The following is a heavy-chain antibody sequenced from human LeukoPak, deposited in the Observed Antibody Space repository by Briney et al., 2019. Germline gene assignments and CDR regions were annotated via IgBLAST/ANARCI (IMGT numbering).Heavy chain of an antibody. D-gene: IGHD2-21*02. CDR3: ARDQAYCGGDCYFDF. V-gene: IGHV4-38-2*02. CDR2: IYHSGST. J-gene: IGHJ4*02. Sequence: SETLSLTCAVSDYSISSAYYWGWIRQPPGKGLEWIGSIYHSGSTDYNPSLKSRVAISVDTSKNQFSLKLRSVTAADTAVYYCARDQAYCGGDCYFDFWGQGTLVTVSS. CDR1: DYSISSAYY.